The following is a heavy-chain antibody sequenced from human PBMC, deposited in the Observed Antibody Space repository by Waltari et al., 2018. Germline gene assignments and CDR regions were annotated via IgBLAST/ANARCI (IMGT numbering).Heavy chain of an antibody. J-gene: IGHJ4*02. D-gene: IGHD3-3*01. V-gene: IGHV4-34*01. CDR1: GGSFSGYY. CDR3: ARGLKYYDFWSGYRN. Sequence: QVQLQQWGAGLLKPSETLSLTCAVYGGSFSGYYWSWIRQPPGKGLEWIGEINHSVSTNYNPSLKSRVTISVDTSKNQFSMKLSSVTAADTAVYYCARGLKYYDFWSGYRNWGQGTLFTVSS. CDR2: INHSVST.